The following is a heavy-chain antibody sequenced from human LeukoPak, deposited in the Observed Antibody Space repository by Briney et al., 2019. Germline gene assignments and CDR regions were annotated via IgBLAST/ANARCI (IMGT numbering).Heavy chain of an antibody. D-gene: IGHD4-23*01. V-gene: IGHV1-69*05. J-gene: IGHJ6*03. CDR1: GGTFSSYA. CDR2: IIPIFGTA. Sequence: GASVKVSCKASGGTFSSYAISWVRQAPGQGLEWMGGIIPIFGTANYAQKLQGRVTMTTDTSTSTAYMELRSLRSDDTAVYYCAIYSAASNPDGGYMDVWGKGTTVTISS. CDR3: AIYSAASNPDGGYMDV.